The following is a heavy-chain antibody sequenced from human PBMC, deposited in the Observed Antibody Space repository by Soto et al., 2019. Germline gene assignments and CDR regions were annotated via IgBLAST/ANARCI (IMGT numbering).Heavy chain of an antibody. CDR1: GGSISSYY. V-gene: IGHV4-39*01. J-gene: IGHJ4*02. Sequence: PSETLSLTCTVSGGSISSYYWVWIRQPPGKGLEWIGSIYYSGSTYYNPSLKSRVTISVDTSKNQFSLKLSSVTAADTAVYYCARSPPRTAMVIVDYWGQGTLVTVSS. D-gene: IGHD5-18*01. CDR3: ARSPPRTAMVIVDY. CDR2: IYYSGST.